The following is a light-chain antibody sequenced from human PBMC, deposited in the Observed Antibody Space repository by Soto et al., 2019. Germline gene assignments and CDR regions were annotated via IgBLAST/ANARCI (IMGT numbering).Light chain of an antibody. J-gene: IGKJ2*02. CDR3: LQHNSYPRT. V-gene: IGKV1-17*01. CDR1: QGIRND. Sequence: DIQMTQSPSSLSASVGDRVTITCRASQGIRNDVGWYQQKAGKAPKLLISAASNLQRGVPSRFSGSGSGTEFPLTISSLQPEDFATYYCLQHNSYPRTFGQGTRLEIK. CDR2: AAS.